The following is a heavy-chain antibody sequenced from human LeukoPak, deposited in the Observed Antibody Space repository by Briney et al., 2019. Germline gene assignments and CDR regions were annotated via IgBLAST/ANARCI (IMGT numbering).Heavy chain of an antibody. Sequence: GGSLRLSCAASGFTVSSNYMSWVRQAPGKGLEWVSVIYSGGSTYYADSVKGRFTISRDNSKNTLYLQMNSLRAKDTAVYYCARAVGAAPFDYWGQGTLVTVSS. CDR2: IYSGGST. J-gene: IGHJ4*02. D-gene: IGHD2-15*01. V-gene: IGHV3-66*01. CDR1: GFTVSSNY. CDR3: ARAVGAAPFDY.